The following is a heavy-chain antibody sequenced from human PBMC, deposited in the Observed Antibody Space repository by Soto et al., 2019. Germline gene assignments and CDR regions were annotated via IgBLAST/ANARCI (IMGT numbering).Heavy chain of an antibody. CDR2: STANSDRR. Sequence: EVQLVESGGDLLQPGGSLRLSCAGFGFSVDDYTMQWVRQAPGKGLEWVSGSTANSDRRAYAASVRGRFTVSKDSAKNSLYLQMDSLRIEDTALYYCAKGVRMTWNEMDVWGQGTAVIVSS. CDR1: GFSVDDYT. J-gene: IGHJ6*02. CDR3: AKGVRMTWNEMDV. D-gene: IGHD1-1*01. V-gene: IGHV3-9*01.